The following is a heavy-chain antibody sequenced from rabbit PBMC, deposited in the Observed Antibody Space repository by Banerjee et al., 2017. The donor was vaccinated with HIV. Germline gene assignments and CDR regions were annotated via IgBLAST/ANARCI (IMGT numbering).Heavy chain of an antibody. V-gene: IGHV1S45*01. CDR2: IYTGSSGST. Sequence: QEQLGESGGGLVKPEGSLTLTWKASGFDLSSYYYMCWVRQAPGKGLEWIACIYTGSSGSTYYATWAKGRFTITKTSSTTVTLQATSLTAADTATYFCARDSSSSFSSYGMDLWGQGTLVTVS. J-gene: IGHJ6*01. CDR3: ARDSSSSFSSYGMDL. D-gene: IGHD1-1*01. CDR1: GFDLSSYYY.